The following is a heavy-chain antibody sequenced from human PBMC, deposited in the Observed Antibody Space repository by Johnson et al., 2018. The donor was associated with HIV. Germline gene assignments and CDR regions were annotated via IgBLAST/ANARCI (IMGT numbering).Heavy chain of an antibody. CDR3: AKDSRRWGAFSDAFDI. Sequence: QEQLVESGGGVVQPGGSLRLSCAASGFTFSIYGMHWVRQAPGKGLEWVAFIRYDGSNKYYADSVKGRFTISRDNSKNTLYLQMNSLSAEDTAVYYCAKDSRRWGAFSDAFDIWGQGTMVTVSS. CDR2: IRYDGSNK. D-gene: IGHD1-26*01. J-gene: IGHJ3*02. V-gene: IGHV3-30*02. CDR1: GFTFSIYG.